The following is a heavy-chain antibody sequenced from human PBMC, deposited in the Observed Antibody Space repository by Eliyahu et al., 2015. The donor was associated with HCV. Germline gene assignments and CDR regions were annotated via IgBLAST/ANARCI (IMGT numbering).Heavy chain of an antibody. CDR3: ARGSSGIPEAGYFDC. CDR1: GFSFSTHA. D-gene: IGHD6-13*01. V-gene: IGHV3-30-3*01. CDR2: ISYDGSND. Sequence: QVQLMESGGGVVQPGRSLRLSCAASGFSFSTHAIHWVRQAPGKGLEWVAVISYDGSNDFYADSVKGRFTISRDNSKNTLFLQMNSLRAEDTAVYYCARGSSGIPEAGYFDCWGQGTLVTVSS. J-gene: IGHJ4*02.